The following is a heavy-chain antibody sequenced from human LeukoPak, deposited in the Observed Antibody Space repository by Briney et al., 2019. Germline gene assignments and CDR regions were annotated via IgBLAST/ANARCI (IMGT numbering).Heavy chain of an antibody. J-gene: IGHJ5*02. Sequence: SETLSLTCTVSGVSISSNYYYWGWIRQPPGKGLEWIGSIYYSGSTYYNPSLKSRATISVDTSKNQFSLKLSSVTAADTAVYYCARVPYYYDTSGYRPWGQGTLVTVSS. CDR2: IYYSGST. V-gene: IGHV4-39*07. D-gene: IGHD3-22*01. CDR3: ARVPYYYDTSGYRP. CDR1: GVSISSNYYY.